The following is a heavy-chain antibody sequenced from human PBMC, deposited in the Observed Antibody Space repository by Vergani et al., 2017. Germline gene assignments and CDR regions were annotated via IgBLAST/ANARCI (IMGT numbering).Heavy chain of an antibody. J-gene: IGHJ4*02. CDR1: GGSFSGYY. CDR3: ARVFRNYDYVWGSYRYSYYFDY. V-gene: IGHV4-34*01. CDR2: INHSGST. D-gene: IGHD3-16*02. Sequence: QVQLQQWGAGLLKPSETLSLTCAVYGGSFSGYYWSWIRQPPGKGLEWIGEINHSGSTNYNPSLKSRVTISVDTSKNQFSRKLSSVTAADTAVYYCARVFRNYDYVWGSYRYSYYFDYWGQGTLVTVSS.